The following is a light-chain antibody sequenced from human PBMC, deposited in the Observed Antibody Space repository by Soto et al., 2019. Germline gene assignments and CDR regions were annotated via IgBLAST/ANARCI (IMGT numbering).Light chain of an antibody. J-gene: IGKJ1*01. Sequence: DIQMTQSPSTLSASVGDRVTITCRASQSSSIWLAWYQQKPGKAPNLLISKASSLESGVPSSFSGSGSGTEFPLTINSLQPDAFATYYCQQYNSDSTFRQGPKVEIK. CDR1: QSSSIW. CDR3: QQYNSDST. CDR2: KAS. V-gene: IGKV1-5*03.